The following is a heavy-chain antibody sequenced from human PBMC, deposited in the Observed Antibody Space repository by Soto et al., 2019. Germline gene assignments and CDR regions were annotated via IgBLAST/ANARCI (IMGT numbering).Heavy chain of an antibody. CDR2: IKSKTDGGTT. CDR3: TTDKAPHYYDSSGYDY. CDR1: GFTFSNAW. Sequence: PGGSLRLSCAASGFTFSNAWMSWVRQAPGKGLEWVGRIKSKTDGGTTDYAAPVKGRFTISRDDSKNTLYLQMNSLKTEDTAVYYCTTDKAPHYYDSSGYDYWGQGTLVTVSS. J-gene: IGHJ4*02. D-gene: IGHD3-22*01. V-gene: IGHV3-15*01.